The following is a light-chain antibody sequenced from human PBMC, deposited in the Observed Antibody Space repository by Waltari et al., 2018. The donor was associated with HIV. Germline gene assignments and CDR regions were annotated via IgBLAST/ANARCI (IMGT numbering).Light chain of an antibody. CDR2: KVS. CDR1: QSLLHRGGDTF. Sequence: VLTQAALASPVTVGQPASFSCRSSQSLLHRGGDTFLTWLHQRPGQPPRLLLYKVSKRFSGVPDRISGDGAGTNFTLKISRVQPDDAGIYYCMQATHFPRTFGQGTKLVIK. J-gene: IGKJ2*01. V-gene: IGKV2-24*01. CDR3: MQATHFPRT.